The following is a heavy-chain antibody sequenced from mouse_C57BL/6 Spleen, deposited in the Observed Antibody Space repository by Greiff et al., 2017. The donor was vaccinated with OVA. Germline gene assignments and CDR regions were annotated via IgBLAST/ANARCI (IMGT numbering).Heavy chain of an antibody. V-gene: IGHV5-9-1*02. CDR1: GFTFSSYA. D-gene: IGHD1-1*01. CDR3: TRDRTTKAMDY. J-gene: IGHJ4*01. Sequence: KLMESGEGLVKPGGSLKLSCAASGFTFSSYAMSWVRQTPEKRLEWVAYISSGVDYIYYADTVKGRFTISRDNARNTLYLQMSSLKSEDTAMYYCTRDRTTKAMDYWGQGTSVTVSS. CDR2: ISSGVDYI.